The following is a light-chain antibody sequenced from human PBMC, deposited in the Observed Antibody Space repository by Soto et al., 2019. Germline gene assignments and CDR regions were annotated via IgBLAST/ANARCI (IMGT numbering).Light chain of an antibody. Sequence: ETVLTQSPATLSLSPGERVTLSCRASETFCSGCLAWYQQKPGQSPRLLIYGASSRATGIPDRFSGSGSVTDFTLTISRLEPEDFAVYYCQHYGTTPWTFGPGTKVGIK. V-gene: IGKV3-20*01. J-gene: IGKJ1*01. CDR2: GAS. CDR1: ETFCSGC. CDR3: QHYGTTPWT.